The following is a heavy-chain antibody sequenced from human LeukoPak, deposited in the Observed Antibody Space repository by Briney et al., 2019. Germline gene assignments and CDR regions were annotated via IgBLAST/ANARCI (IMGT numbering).Heavy chain of an antibody. CDR1: GGSISSSSYY. J-gene: IGHJ6*02. CDR2: IYYSGST. D-gene: IGHD3-22*01. Sequence: SETLSLTCTVSGGSISSSSYYWGWIRQPPGKGLEWIGSIYYSGSTYYNPSLKSRVTISVDRSKNQFSLKLSSVTAADTAVYYCARVPDSSGYYYGMDVWGQGTTVTVSS. V-gene: IGHV4-39*07. CDR3: ARVPDSSGYYYGMDV.